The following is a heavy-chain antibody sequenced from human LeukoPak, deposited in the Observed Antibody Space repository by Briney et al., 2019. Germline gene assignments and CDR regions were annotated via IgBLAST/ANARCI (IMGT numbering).Heavy chain of an antibody. J-gene: IGHJ4*02. CDR3: AKDRYCTSSSCPIVY. Sequence: GGSLRLSCVGSGFNFDEYAMHWVRHPPGKGLEWVSSISSNSDDIGYADSVKGRFTISRDSAKKFLYPHMNSLRVEDTALYYCAKDRYCTSSSCPIVYWGQGTLVTVSS. CDR2: ISSNSDDI. CDR1: GFNFDEYA. V-gene: IGHV3-9*01. D-gene: IGHD2-8*01.